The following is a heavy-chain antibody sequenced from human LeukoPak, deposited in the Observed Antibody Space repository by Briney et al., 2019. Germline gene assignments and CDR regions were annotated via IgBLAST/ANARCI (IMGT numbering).Heavy chain of an antibody. CDR1: GFTFSSYE. J-gene: IGHJ3*02. Sequence: PGGSLRLSCAASGFTFSSYEMNWVRQAPGKGLEGGSYISSSGSTIYYADSVKGRFTISRDNAKNSLYLQRNSLRAEDTALYYCARDIAAAGGAFDIWGQGTMVTVSS. V-gene: IGHV3-48*03. CDR3: ARDIAAAGGAFDI. CDR2: ISSSGSTI. D-gene: IGHD6-13*01.